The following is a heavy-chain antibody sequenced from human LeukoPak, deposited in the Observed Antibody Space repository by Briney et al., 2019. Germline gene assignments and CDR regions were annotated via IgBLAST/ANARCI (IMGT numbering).Heavy chain of an antibody. CDR2: ISAYNGNT. CDR3: ARRDYYDSSGYSDY. J-gene: IGHJ4*02. CDR1: AYTFSSYG. D-gene: IGHD3-22*01. V-gene: IGHV1-18*01. Sequence: ASVKVSCXASAYTFSSYGISWVQRALGQGLEWMGWISAYNGNTNYAQKLQGRVTMSTDTSTSTAYVELRSLRSDDTAVYYCARRDYYDSSGYSDYWGQGTLVTVSS.